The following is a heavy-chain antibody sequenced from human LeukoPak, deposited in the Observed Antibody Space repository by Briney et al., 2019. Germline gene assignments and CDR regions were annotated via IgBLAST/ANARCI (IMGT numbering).Heavy chain of an antibody. CDR2: MSGSGSNT. J-gene: IGHJ4*02. D-gene: IGHD3-22*01. Sequence: GGSLRLSCAASGFTFSSNAMSWVRQAPGKGLEWVSAMSGSGSNTFCADSVKGRFTVSRDNSKNTLYLQMNSLRAEDTALYYCAKNYYDSSGYYQYYFDYWGQGTLVTVSS. CDR1: GFTFSSNA. V-gene: IGHV3-23*01. CDR3: AKNYYDSSGYYQYYFDY.